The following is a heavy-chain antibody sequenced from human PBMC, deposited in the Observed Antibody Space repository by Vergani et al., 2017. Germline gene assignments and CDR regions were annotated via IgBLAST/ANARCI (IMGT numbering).Heavy chain of an antibody. CDR1: GAYIRSSNHY. J-gene: IGHJ5*02. CDR2: IYYSGST. V-gene: IGHV4-39*01. D-gene: IGHD6-19*01. Sequence: QLQLEESGAGLVKPSATPSLTCSVSGAYIRSSNHYWGWIRQSPGKGLEWMASIYYSGSTYYNPSLRSRGTISLDTSKHQFSLKLGSVTAADTAVYFCSRHSTVEWLVKLGWIDPWGQGILVTVSS. CDR3: SRHSTVEWLVKLGWIDP.